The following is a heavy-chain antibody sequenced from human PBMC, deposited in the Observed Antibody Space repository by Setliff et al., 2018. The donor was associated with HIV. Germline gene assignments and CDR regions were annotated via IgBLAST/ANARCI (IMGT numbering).Heavy chain of an antibody. CDR2: INPSGGST. Sequence: GASVKVSCKASGYTFTTYYIHWVRQAPGQGLEWLGVINPSGGSTSYAQKFRGRVTMTRGTSTGTVYMELRSPRSEDTAVYYCARVGERWLQFYYFDNWGQGTLVTVSS. CDR1: GYTFTTYY. J-gene: IGHJ4*02. D-gene: IGHD5-12*01. V-gene: IGHV1-46*01. CDR3: ARVGERWLQFYYFDN.